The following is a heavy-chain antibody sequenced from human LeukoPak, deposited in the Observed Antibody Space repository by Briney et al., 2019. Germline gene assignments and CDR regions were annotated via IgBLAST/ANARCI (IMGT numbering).Heavy chain of an antibody. CDR1: GFTFSDYY. CDR3: ARDDSRFDYYGMDV. V-gene: IGHV3-11*01. D-gene: IGHD3-16*01. Sequence: PGGSLRLSCAASGFTFSDYYMSWIRQAPGKGLEWVSYISSSGSTIYYADSVKGRFTISGDNAKNSLYLQVNSLRAEDTAVYYCARDDSRFDYYGMDVWGQGTTVTVSS. CDR2: ISSSGSTI. J-gene: IGHJ6*02.